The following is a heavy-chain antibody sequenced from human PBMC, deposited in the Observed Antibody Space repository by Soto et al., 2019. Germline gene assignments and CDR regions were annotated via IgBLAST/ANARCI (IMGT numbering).Heavy chain of an antibody. CDR1: GFTFSTYS. Sequence: GGSLRLSCVGSGFTFSTYSINWIRQAPGKGLEWVSSISSRSDIYYADSVKGRFTISRDNAKNSVSLQMNSLRAEDTAVYYCAREYTAWPLAYGLDVWGQGTTVTVSS. D-gene: IGHD2-2*02. CDR3: AREYTAWPLAYGLDV. CDR2: ISSRSDI. J-gene: IGHJ6*02. V-gene: IGHV3-21*01.